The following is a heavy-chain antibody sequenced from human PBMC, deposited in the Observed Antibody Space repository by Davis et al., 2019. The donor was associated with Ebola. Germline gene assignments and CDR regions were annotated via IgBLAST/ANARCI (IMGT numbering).Heavy chain of an antibody. J-gene: IGHJ4*02. CDR3: ARDNYFSY. Sequence: GESLKISCVVSGFTFSNNDMSWVRQAPGKGLQWVSVIYAGDNTFYADSVKGRFTISRDNSKNTVFLQMSSLRAEDTAVYYCARDNYFSYWGQGTLVTVSS. CDR1: GFTFSNND. V-gene: IGHV3-53*01. CDR2: IYAGDNT.